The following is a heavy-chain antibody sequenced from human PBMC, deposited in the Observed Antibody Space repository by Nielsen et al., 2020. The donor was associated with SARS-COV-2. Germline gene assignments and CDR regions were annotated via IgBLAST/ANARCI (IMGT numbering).Heavy chain of an antibody. CDR3: ARDVIVGATMGFDY. V-gene: IGHV3-30-3*01. Sequence: GESLKISCAASGFTFSSYAMHWVRQAPGKGLEWVAVISYDGSNKYYADSVKGRFTISRDNSKNTLYLQMNSLRAEDTAVYYCARDVIVGATMGFDYWGQGTLVTVSS. J-gene: IGHJ4*02. CDR2: ISYDGSNK. CDR1: GFTFSSYA. D-gene: IGHD1-26*01.